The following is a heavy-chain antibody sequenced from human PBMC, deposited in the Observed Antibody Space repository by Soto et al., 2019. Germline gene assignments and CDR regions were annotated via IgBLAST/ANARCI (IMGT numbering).Heavy chain of an antibody. V-gene: IGHV5-10-1*01. J-gene: IGHJ3*02. D-gene: IGHD3-22*01. CDR2: IDPSDSYT. Sequence: GESLKISCKGSGYSFTSYWISWVRQMPGKGLEWMGRIDPSDSYTNYSPSFQGHVTISADKSISTAYLQWSSLKASGTAMYYCARHLEGTYYYDSRNPRDAFDIWGQGTMVTVSS. CDR1: GYSFTSYW. CDR3: ARHLEGTYYYDSRNPRDAFDI.